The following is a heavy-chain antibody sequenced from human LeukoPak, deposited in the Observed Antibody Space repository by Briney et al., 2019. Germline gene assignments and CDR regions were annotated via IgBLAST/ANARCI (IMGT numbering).Heavy chain of an antibody. J-gene: IGHJ2*01. CDR1: GGSISSGGYS. CDR2: IYHSGST. V-gene: IGHV4-30-2*01. D-gene: IGHD4-17*01. Sequence: SETLSLTCAVPGGSISSGGYSWSWIRQPPGKGLEWIGYIYHSGSTYYNPSLKSRVTISVDRSKNQFSLKLSSVTAADTAVYYCARNPYGDYGYFDLWGRGTLVTVSS. CDR3: ARNPYGDYGYFDL.